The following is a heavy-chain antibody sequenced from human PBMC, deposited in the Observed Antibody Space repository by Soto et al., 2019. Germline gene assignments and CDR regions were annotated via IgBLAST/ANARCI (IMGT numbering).Heavy chain of an antibody. CDR1: GGSISSGDYF. CDR3: ARRMPIDSYPFDY. CDR2: IYSTGST. V-gene: IGHV4-30-4*01. D-gene: IGHD2-2*01. Sequence: QVQLQESGPGLVKSSQTLSLTCTVSGGSISSGDYFWSWIRQPPGKGLVWIGYIYSTGSTYYNPSLNTRVTISVATSTTQFSLKLHSVPAAHTAVSSCARRMPIDSYPFDYWGQGSLVTVSS. J-gene: IGHJ4*02.